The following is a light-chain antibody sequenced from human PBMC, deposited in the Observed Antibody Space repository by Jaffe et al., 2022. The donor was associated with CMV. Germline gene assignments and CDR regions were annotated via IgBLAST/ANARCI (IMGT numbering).Light chain of an antibody. Sequence: DIVMTQSPDSLAVSLGERATIDCKSSQNILHSPNNKNYLAWYQQKPGQPPKLLITWSSTRESGVPDRFSGSGSGTDFTLTISSLQAEDVAVYYCQQYYNLPYTFGQGTELEIK. CDR3: QQYYNLPYT. CDR1: QNILHSPNNKNY. J-gene: IGKJ2*01. CDR2: WSS. V-gene: IGKV4-1*01.